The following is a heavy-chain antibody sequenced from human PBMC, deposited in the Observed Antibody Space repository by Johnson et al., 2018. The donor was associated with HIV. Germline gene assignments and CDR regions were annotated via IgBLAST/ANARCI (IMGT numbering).Heavy chain of an antibody. CDR2: IYSGGST. J-gene: IGHJ3*02. CDR1: GFTFDDYG. D-gene: IGHD3-22*01. Sequence: VQLVESGGGVVRPGGSLRLSCAASGFTFDDYGMSWVRQAPGKGLEWVSVIYSGGSTYYADSVKGRFTISRDNSKNKLYLQMNSLRAEDTAVYYCAREVYYDSSGYYVDAFDIWGQGTMVTVSS. V-gene: IGHV3-66*01. CDR3: AREVYYDSSGYYVDAFDI.